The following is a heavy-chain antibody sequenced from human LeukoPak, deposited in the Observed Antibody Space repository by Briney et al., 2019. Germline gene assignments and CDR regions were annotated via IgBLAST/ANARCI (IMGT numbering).Heavy chain of an antibody. J-gene: IGHJ6*02. CDR3: ARGLGELRLPVPTRPYGMDV. CDR2: MNPNSGNT. V-gene: IGHV1-8*01. D-gene: IGHD5-18*01. CDR1: GYTFTSYD. Sequence: ASVKVSCKASGYTFTSYDINWARQATGQGLEWMGWMNPNSGNTGYAQKFQGRVTMTRNTSISTAYMELSSLRSEDTAVYYCARGLGELRLPVPTRPYGMDVWGQGTTVTVSS.